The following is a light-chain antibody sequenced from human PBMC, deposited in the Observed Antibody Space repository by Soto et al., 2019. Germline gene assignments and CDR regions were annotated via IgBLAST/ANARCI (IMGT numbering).Light chain of an antibody. J-gene: IGKJ1*01. CDR3: QQYNNWPPDRT. V-gene: IGKV3-15*01. CDR1: QSVCSN. Sequence: EIVMTQSPATLSVSPGERSPLSCRASQSVCSNLAWYQQKPGQAPRLLIYGASTSATGIPARFSGSVSGTEFTLTLSSLQSEDFAIYFCQQYNNWPPDRTFGQGTKVEIK. CDR2: GAS.